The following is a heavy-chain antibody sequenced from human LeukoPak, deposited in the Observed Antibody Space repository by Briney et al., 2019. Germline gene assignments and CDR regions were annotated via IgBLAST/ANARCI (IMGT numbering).Heavy chain of an antibody. CDR1: GFTFSDYY. Sequence: NAGGSLRLSCAASGFTFSDYYMSWIRQAPGKGLEWVSYISSSGSTIYYADSVKGRFTISRDNAKNSLYLQMNSLRAEDTAVYYCARYPYSSSWYRNPFGYWGRGTLVTVSS. CDR3: ARYPYSSSWYRNPFGY. J-gene: IGHJ4*02. V-gene: IGHV3-11*04. CDR2: ISSSGSTI. D-gene: IGHD6-13*01.